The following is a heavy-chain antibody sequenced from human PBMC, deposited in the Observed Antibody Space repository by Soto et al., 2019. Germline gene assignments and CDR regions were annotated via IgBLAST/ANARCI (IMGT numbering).Heavy chain of an antibody. D-gene: IGHD2-15*01. CDR1: GGAFSDYA. V-gene: IGHV1-69*12. Sequence: QVQLVQSGAEVKKPGSSVKVSCKASGGAFSDYAFSWVRQAPGQGLEWLGGIMPIFRAPDYAQKFQGRVTITADEFTRTAYMEMNSLRSEDKAVYYCASWLKGPDIGTYSYGMDVWGQGTTVTVS. CDR2: IMPIFRAP. J-gene: IGHJ6*02. CDR3: ASWLKGPDIGTYSYGMDV.